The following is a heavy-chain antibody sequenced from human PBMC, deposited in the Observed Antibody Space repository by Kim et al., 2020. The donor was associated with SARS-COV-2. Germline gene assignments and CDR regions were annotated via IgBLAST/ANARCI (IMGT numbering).Heavy chain of an antibody. CDR3: ARDQGRSGWYPYYYYYGMDV. CDR1: GDSVSSNSAA. D-gene: IGHD6-19*01. Sequence: SQTLSLTCAISGDSVSSNSAAWNWIRQSPSRGLEWLGRTYYRSKWYNDYAVSVKSRITINPDTSKNQFSLQLNSVTPEDTAVYYCARDQGRSGWYPYYYYYGMDVWGQGTTVTVSS. CDR2: TYYRSKWYN. J-gene: IGHJ6*02. V-gene: IGHV6-1*01.